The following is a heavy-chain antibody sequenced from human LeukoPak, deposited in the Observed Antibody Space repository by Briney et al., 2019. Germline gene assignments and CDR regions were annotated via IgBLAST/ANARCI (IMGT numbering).Heavy chain of an antibody. Sequence: ASVKVSCKASGYTFTSYAMHWVRQAPGQRLEWMGWINAGNGNTKYSQEFQGRVTITRDTSASTAYMELSSLRSDDTAVYYCARDPMIGDAFDIWGQGTMVTVSS. CDR2: INAGNGNT. V-gene: IGHV1-3*01. CDR1: GYTFTSYA. J-gene: IGHJ3*02. CDR3: ARDPMIGDAFDI. D-gene: IGHD3-22*01.